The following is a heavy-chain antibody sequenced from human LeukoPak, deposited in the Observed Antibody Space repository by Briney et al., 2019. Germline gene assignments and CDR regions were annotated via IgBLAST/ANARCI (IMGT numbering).Heavy chain of an antibody. CDR1: GYSISSGYY. D-gene: IGHD6-19*01. V-gene: IGHV4-38-2*01. CDR2: IYHSGST. Sequence: SETLSLTCAVSGYSISSGYYWGWIRQPPGKGLEWIGSIYHSGSTYYNPSLKSRVTISVDTSKNQFSLKLSSVTAADTAVYYCARQPSSRLVQGHFDYWGQGTLVTVSS. J-gene: IGHJ4*02. CDR3: ARQPSSRLVQGHFDY.